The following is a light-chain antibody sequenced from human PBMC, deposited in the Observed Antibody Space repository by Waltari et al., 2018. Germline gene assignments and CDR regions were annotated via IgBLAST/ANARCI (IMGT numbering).Light chain of an antibody. CDR2: GAS. CDR1: QSVSSRW. J-gene: IGKJ5*01. CDR3: QQYGNSAPIT. Sequence: EIVLTQSPGTLSLSPGERVTLSCRASQSVSSRWLAWYQQKPGQAPRLLIYGASSRATGIPDRFSGSGSGTDFTLTIARLEPEDFAMYFCQQYGNSAPITFGQGTRLGIK. V-gene: IGKV3-20*01.